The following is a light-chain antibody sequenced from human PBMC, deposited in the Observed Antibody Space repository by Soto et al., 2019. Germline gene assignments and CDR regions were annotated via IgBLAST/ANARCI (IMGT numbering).Light chain of an antibody. V-gene: IGLV2-23*02. CDR1: SSDIGSYNL. J-gene: IGLJ3*02. CDR2: DVT. Sequence: QSALTQPASVSGSPGQSITISCTGTSSDIGSYNLVSWYQQHPAKAPKVVIYDVTKRPSGVSDRFSGSRSGNTASLTISGLQAEDEADYYCRSYAGTSSLWVFGGGTKLTVL. CDR3: RSYAGTSSLWV.